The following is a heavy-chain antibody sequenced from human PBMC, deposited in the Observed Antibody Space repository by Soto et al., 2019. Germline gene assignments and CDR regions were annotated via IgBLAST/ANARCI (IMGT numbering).Heavy chain of an antibody. CDR2: IYHSGST. CDR3: ARESSGSGTATWFDP. J-gene: IGHJ5*02. CDR1: GGSISSSNW. D-gene: IGHD3-10*01. Sequence: QVQLQESGPGLVKPSGTLSLTCAVSGGSISSSNWWSWVRQPPGKGLEWIGEIYHSGSTNYNPSLKSRVTISVDKSRNQFSLKLSSVTAADTAVYYCARESSGSGTATWFDPWGQGTLVTVSS. V-gene: IGHV4-4*02.